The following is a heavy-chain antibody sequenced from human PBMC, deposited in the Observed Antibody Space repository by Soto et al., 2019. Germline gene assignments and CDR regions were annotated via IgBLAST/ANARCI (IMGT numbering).Heavy chain of an antibody. CDR2: IIPIFGTA. D-gene: IGHD2-2*02. J-gene: IGHJ3*02. Sequence: RASVKVSCKASGGTFSSYAISWVRQAPGQGPEWMGGIIPIFGTANYAQKFQGRVTITADESTSTVYMELSSLRSEDTAVYYCAFSRCSSTSCYRPDAFDIWGQGTMVTVSS. V-gene: IGHV1-69*13. CDR3: AFSRCSSTSCYRPDAFDI. CDR1: GGTFSSYA.